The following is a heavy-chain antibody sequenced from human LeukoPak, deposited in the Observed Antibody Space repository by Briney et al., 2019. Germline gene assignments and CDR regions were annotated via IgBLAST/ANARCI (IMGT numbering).Heavy chain of an antibody. CDR2: IYYSEST. CDR3: ARAPFVDAFDI. V-gene: IGHV4-59*01. Sequence: SETLSLTCTVSGGSISSYYWSWIRQPPGRGLEWIGYIYYSESTNYNPSLKSRVTISVDTSKNQFSLKLSSVTAADTAVYYCARAPFVDAFDIWGQGTMVTVSS. CDR1: GGSISSYY. J-gene: IGHJ3*02. D-gene: IGHD3-10*01.